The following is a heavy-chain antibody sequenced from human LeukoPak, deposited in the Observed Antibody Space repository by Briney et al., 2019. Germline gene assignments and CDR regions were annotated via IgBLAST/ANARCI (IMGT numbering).Heavy chain of an antibody. CDR3: AKGPRYSSSPYFDY. CDR1: GFIFSSHG. Sequence: GGSLRLSCAASGFIFSSHGMHWVRQAPGKGLEWVAFIRYDGSNKYYADSVKGRFTISRDNSKNTLYLQMNSLRAEDTAVYYCAKGPRYSSSPYFDYWGQGTLVTVSS. CDR2: IRYDGSNK. D-gene: IGHD6-13*01. J-gene: IGHJ4*02. V-gene: IGHV3-30*02.